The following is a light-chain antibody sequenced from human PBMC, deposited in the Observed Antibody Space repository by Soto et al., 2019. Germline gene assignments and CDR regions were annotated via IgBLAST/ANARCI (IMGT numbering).Light chain of an antibody. J-gene: IGKJ5*01. CDR3: QQYYRTPSIT. V-gene: IGKV4-1*01. CDR2: WAS. Sequence: DIVMTQSPDSLTVSLGERATINCKSSQTVLYSSNNKNYLTWYQQKPGQPPKLLIYWASTRESGVPDRFSGSGSGTDFTLTISSLQAEDVAVYYRQQYYRTPSITFGQGTRLEIK. CDR1: QTVLYSSNNKNY.